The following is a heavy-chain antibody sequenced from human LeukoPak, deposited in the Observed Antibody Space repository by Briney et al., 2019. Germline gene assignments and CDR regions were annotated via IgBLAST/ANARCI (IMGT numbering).Heavy chain of an antibody. V-gene: IGHV3-21*01. D-gene: IGHD1-26*01. CDR2: ISSSSSYI. CDR1: GFTFSSYS. Sequence: GGSLRLSCAASGFTFSSYSMNWVRQAPGKGLEWVSSISSSSSYIYYADSVKGRFTISRDNAKNSLYLQMNSLRAEDTAVYYCAREGLYIVGATPEYWGQGTLVTVSS. CDR3: AREGLYIVGATPEY. J-gene: IGHJ4*02.